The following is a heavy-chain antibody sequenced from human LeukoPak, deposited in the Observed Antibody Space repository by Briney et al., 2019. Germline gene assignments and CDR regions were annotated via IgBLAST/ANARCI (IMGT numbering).Heavy chain of an antibody. CDR3: AKAGGGYNYGYSDY. Sequence: GGSLRLSCAASGFTFDDYAMHWVRQAPGKGLEWVSGISWNSGSIGYADSVKGRFTISRDNAKNSLYLQMNSLRAEDTALYYCAKAGGGYNYGYSDYWGQGTLDTVSS. CDR1: GFTFDDYA. CDR2: ISWNSGSI. V-gene: IGHV3-9*01. J-gene: IGHJ4*02. D-gene: IGHD5-24*01.